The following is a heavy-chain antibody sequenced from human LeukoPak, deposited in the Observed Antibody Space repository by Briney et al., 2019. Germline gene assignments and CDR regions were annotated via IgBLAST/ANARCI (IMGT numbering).Heavy chain of an antibody. J-gene: IGHJ6*02. D-gene: IGHD2-15*01. CDR1: GFTFSSYA. CDR3: AKDATPYYYYGMDV. CDR2: ISGSGGST. V-gene: IGHV3-23*01. Sequence: GVLRLSCAASGFTFSSYAMSWVRQAPGKGLEWVSAISGSGGSTYYADSVKGRFTISRDNSKNTLYLQMNSLRAEDTALYYCAKDATPYYYYGMDVWGQGTTVTVSS.